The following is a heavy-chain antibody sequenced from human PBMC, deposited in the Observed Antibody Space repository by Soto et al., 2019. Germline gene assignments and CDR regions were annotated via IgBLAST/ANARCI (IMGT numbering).Heavy chain of an antibody. Sequence: HPGGSLRLSCAASGFTFSSYAMSWVRQAPGKGLEWVSVIRSSGDRTYYADSVKGRFTISRDNSKNTLYMQMNSLRAEDTAVYYCAKQQGPGTPYYYAMDVWGQGTTVTV. CDR1: GFTFSSYA. CDR2: IRSSGDRT. J-gene: IGHJ6*02. CDR3: AKQQGPGTPYYYAMDV. V-gene: IGHV3-23*01. D-gene: IGHD1-1*01.